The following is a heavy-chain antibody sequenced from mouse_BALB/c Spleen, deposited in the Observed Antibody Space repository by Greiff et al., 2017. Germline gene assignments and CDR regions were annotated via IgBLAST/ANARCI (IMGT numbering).Heavy chain of an antibody. Sequence: VQLQQSGAELVKPGASVKLSCTASGFNIKDTSMHWVKQRPEQGLEWIGRIDPANGNTKYDPKFQGKATITADTSSNTAYLQLSSLTSEDTAVYYCARDGYPAWFAYWGQGTLVTVSA. J-gene: IGHJ3*01. CDR2: IDPANGNT. CDR3: ARDGYPAWFAY. V-gene: IGHV14-3*02. CDR1: GFNIKDTS. D-gene: IGHD2-3*01.